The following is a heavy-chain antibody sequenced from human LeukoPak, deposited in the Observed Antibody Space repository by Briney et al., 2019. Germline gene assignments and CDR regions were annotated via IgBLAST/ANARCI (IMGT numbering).Heavy chain of an antibody. Sequence: PGRSLRLSCAASGFTFDDYAMHWVRQAPGKGLEWVSGISWNSGSIGYADSVKGRFTISRDNAKNSLYLQMNSLRAEDTALYYCAKEKDAVWGSYREPMDYWGQGTLVTVSS. CDR2: ISWNSGSI. J-gene: IGHJ4*02. CDR3: AKEKDAVWGSYREPMDY. D-gene: IGHD3-16*02. V-gene: IGHV3-9*01. CDR1: GFTFDDYA.